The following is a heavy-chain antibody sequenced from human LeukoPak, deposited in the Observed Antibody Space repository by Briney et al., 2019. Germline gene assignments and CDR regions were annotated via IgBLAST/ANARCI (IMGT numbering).Heavy chain of an antibody. V-gene: IGHV3-30*19. CDR3: AREYCSSTSCYAFDY. D-gene: IGHD2-2*01. Sequence: PGGSLRLSCTASGFTFSTYGMHWVRQAPGKGLEWVAVIWYDGSNKYYADSVKGRFTISRDNSKNTLYLQMNSLRAEDTAVYYCAREYCSSTSCYAFDYWGQGTLVTVSS. J-gene: IGHJ4*02. CDR2: IWYDGSNK. CDR1: GFTFSTYG.